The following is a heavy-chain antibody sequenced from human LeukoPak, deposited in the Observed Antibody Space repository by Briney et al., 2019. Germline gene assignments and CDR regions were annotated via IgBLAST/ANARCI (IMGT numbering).Heavy chain of an antibody. CDR3: AKDIDRHGDYVFDY. CDR2: MSPNSGNT. V-gene: IGHV1-8*03. CDR1: GYTFTGYY. J-gene: IGHJ4*02. D-gene: IGHD4-17*01. Sequence: GPVKVSCKASGYTFTGYYMHWVRQDPGQGLEWMGWMSPNSGNTGYAQKFQGRVTITRNTSISTAYMELSSLRSEDTALYYCAKDIDRHGDYVFDYWGQGTLVTVSS.